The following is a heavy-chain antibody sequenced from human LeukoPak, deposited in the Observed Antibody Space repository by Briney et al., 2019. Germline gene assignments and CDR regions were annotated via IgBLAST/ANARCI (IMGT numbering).Heavy chain of an antibody. D-gene: IGHD4-17*01. CDR1: GGSISSGSYY. CDR2: IYTSGST. CDR3: ARDPYGDYLNDY. Sequence: PSQTLSLTCTVSGGSISSGSYYWSWIRQPAGKGLEWIGRIYTSGSTNYNPSLKSRVTISVDTSKNQFSLKLSSVTAADTAVYYCARDPYGDYLNDYWGQGTLVTVSS. V-gene: IGHV4-61*02. J-gene: IGHJ4*02.